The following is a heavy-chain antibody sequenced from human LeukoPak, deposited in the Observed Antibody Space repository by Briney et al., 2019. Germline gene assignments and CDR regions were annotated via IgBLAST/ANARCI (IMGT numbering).Heavy chain of an antibody. V-gene: IGHV3-23*01. CDR3: AKDRFKGYCTNGVCYMERYYYYYGMDV. CDR2: ISGSGGST. D-gene: IGHD2-8*01. CDR1: GFTFSSYA. J-gene: IGHJ6*02. Sequence: QPGGSLRLSCAASGFTFSSYAMSWVRQAPGKGLEWVSAISGSGGSTYCADSVKGRFTISRDNSKNTLYLQMNSLRAEDTAVYYCAKDRFKGYCTNGVCYMERYYYYYGMDVWGQGTTVTVSS.